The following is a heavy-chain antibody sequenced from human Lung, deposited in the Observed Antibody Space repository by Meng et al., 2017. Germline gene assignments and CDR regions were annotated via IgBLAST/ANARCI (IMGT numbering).Heavy chain of an antibody. V-gene: IGHV3-30*18. D-gene: IGHD6-13*01. J-gene: IGHJ4*02. CDR1: GFTFSSYG. CDR3: AKDLSKQQQLGELDY. CDR2: ISYDGSNK. Sequence: QVQLVESGGGVVQPGRSLRRPCAASGFTFSSYGMHWVRQAPGKGLEWVAVISYDGSNKYYADSVKGRFTISRDNSKNTLYPQMNSLRAEDTAVYYCAKDLSKQQQLGELDYWGQGTLVTVSS.